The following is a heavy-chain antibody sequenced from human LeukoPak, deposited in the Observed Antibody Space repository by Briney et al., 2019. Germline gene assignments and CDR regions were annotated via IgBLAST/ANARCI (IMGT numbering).Heavy chain of an antibody. V-gene: IGHV3-74*01. CDR3: ALSEWFDP. CDR2: INSDGSIT. J-gene: IGHJ5*02. CDR1: GFTFTTYW. D-gene: IGHD1-14*01. Sequence: GGSLRLSCAASGFTFTTYWMHWVRQAPGKGLVWVSHINSDGSITSYADSVKGRFTISRDNAKNTLYLQMNSLRAEDTAVYYCALSEWFDPWGQGTLVTVSS.